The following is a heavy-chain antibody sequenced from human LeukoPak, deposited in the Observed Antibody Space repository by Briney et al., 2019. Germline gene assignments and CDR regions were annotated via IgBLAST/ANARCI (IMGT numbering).Heavy chain of an antibody. CDR1: GFTFSSYA. V-gene: IGHV3-23*01. CDR2: ISGSGGST. D-gene: IGHD6-13*01. Sequence: PGGSLRLSCAASGFTFSSYAMSWVRQAPGKGLEWVSAISGSGGSTYYADSVKGRFTISRDNSKNTLYLQMNSLRAEDTAVYYCVKDELASSWYWFDPWGQGTLVTVSS. CDR3: VKDELASSWYWFDP. J-gene: IGHJ5*02.